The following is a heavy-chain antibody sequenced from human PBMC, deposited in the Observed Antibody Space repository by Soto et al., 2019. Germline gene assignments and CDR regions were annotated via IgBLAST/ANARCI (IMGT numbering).Heavy chain of an antibody. Sequence: SSETLSLTCTVSGGSISSSTNYWGWIRQPPGQALEFIGQIYYTGNTYYNPSLKSRVTVSVDTSKNQFSLKLTSVTAADTAVYYWARFGVTTWFAPGGQGPLVTV. CDR2: IYYTGNT. V-gene: IGHV4-39*01. D-gene: IGHD3-3*01. J-gene: IGHJ5*02. CDR3: ARFGVTTWFAP. CDR1: GGSISSSTNY.